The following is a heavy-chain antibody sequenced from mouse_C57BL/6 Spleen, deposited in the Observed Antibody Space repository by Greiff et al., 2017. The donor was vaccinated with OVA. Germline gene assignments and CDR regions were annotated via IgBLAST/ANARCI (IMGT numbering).Heavy chain of an antibody. V-gene: IGHV7-3*01. Sequence: EVKLVESGGGLVQPGGSLSLSCAASGFTFTDYYMSWVRQPPGKALEWLGFIRNKADGYTTEYSASVKGRFTISRDNSQSILYLQMNALRAEDSATYYCARASGSSYWYFDVWGTGTTVTVSS. CDR1: GFTFTDYY. CDR2: IRNKADGYTT. J-gene: IGHJ1*03. D-gene: IGHD1-1*01. CDR3: ARASGSSYWYFDV.